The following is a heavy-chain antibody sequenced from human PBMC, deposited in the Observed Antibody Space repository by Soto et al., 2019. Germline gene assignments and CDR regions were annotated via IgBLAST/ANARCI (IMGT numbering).Heavy chain of an antibody. V-gene: IGHV3-30*18. CDR3: AKDAVVAVGD. CDR1: GFTFSSYG. J-gene: IGHJ4*02. D-gene: IGHD1-26*01. Sequence: QVQLVESGGGVVQPGRSLRLSCAASGFTFSSYGMHWVRQAPGKGLEWVAVISYDGSNKYYADSVKGRFTISRDNSKNTLYLQMNSLRAEDTAVYYCAKDAVVAVGDWGQETLVTVSS. CDR2: ISYDGSNK.